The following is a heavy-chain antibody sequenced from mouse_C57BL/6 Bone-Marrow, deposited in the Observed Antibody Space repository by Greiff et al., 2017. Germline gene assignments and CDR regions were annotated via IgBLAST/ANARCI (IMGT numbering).Heavy chain of an antibody. CDR3: TRDVGGSSLYAMDD. V-gene: IGHV1-15*01. Sequence: QVQLQQSGAELVRPGASVTLSCKASGYTFTDYEMHWVKQTPVHGLEWIGAIDPETGGTAYNQKFKGKAILTADKSSSTAYMELRSLTSEDSAIYYCTRDVGGSSLYAMDDGGQGTSVTVSS. CDR2: IDPETGGT. D-gene: IGHD1-1*01. CDR1: GYTFTDYE. J-gene: IGHJ4*01.